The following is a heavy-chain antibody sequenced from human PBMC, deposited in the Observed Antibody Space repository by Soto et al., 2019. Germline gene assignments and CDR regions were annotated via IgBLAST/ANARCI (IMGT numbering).Heavy chain of an antibody. D-gene: IGHD3-10*01. Sequence: EVQLVESGGGLVQPGGSLRLSCAASGFTFSSYNMNWVRQAPGKGLEWVSYISGSSDTIYYADSVKGRFTISRDNAKNTLNMQMDSKREADTTVYYCARDHGGSAWFVGIYYYFGVDVWGQGTTVTVSS. CDR1: GFTFSSYN. CDR3: ARDHGGSAWFVGIYYYFGVDV. V-gene: IGHV3-48*02. CDR2: ISGSSDTI. J-gene: IGHJ6*02.